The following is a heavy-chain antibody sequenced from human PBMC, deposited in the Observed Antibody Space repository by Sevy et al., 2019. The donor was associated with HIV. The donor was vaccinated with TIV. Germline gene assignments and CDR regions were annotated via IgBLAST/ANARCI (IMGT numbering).Heavy chain of an antibody. CDR2: ISKSISYI. D-gene: IGHD3-10*01. CDR1: GSSFESFA. CDR3: TRGSGIDYYEKGMDL. Sequence: GGSLRLSCAASGSSFESFAMNWVRQAPGKGLEWVAYISKSISYIYYADSVKGRFTISRDNAKNSLFLQMNSLGAEDTAIYYCTRGSGIDYYEKGMDLWGQGTTVTVSS. V-gene: IGHV3-21*04. J-gene: IGHJ6*02.